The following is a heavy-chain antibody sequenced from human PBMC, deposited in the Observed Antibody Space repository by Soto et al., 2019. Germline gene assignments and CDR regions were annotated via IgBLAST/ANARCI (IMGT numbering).Heavy chain of an antibody. CDR1: GFTFSRYS. Sequence: EVQLVESGGGLAQPGGSLRLSCAASGFTFSRYSMNWVRQAPGKGLEWVSYISPGRSTIYYTDSVKGRFTISRDDAKNSLYLQMNSLRDDDTAVYYCARAFDYWGQGTLVTVSS. CDR2: ISPGRSTI. CDR3: ARAFDY. V-gene: IGHV3-48*02. J-gene: IGHJ4*02.